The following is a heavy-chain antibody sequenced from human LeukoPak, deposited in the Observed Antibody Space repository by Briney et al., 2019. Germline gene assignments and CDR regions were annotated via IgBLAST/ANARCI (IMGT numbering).Heavy chain of an antibody. V-gene: IGHV3-30-3*01. CDR2: ISYDASNK. J-gene: IGHJ4*02. D-gene: IGHD4-17*01. CDR1: GFTFRSYA. Sequence: QPGGSLRLSCAASGFTFRSYAMHWVRQAPGKGLEWVAVISYDASNKYYADSVKGRFTISRDNSKNTLYLQMNSLRAEDTAVYYCARENYGDCYFDYWGQGTLSPSPQ. CDR3: ARENYGDCYFDY.